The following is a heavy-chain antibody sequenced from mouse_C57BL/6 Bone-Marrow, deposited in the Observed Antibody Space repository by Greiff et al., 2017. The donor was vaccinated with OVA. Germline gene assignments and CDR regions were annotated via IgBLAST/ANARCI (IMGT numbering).Heavy chain of an antibody. CDR1: GFNIKDDY. CDR2: IDPENGDT. CDR3: NTNFPFITTEAGDY. J-gene: IGHJ2*01. V-gene: IGHV14-4*01. D-gene: IGHD1-1*01. Sequence: VQLQQSGAELVRPGASVKLSCTASGFNIKDDYMHWVKQRPEQGLEWIGWIDPENGDTEYASKFQGKAPITADTSSNTAYLRLSSLTSEDTAVYYGNTNFPFITTEAGDYWGQGTTLTVSS.